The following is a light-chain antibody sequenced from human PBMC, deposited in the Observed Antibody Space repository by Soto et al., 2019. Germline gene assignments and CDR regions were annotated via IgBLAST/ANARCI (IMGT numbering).Light chain of an antibody. CDR2: GAS. J-gene: IGKJ3*01. CDR1: QSVSNSY. V-gene: IGKV3-20*01. CDR3: QQYGTSPFT. Sequence: ENVLTQSPGTLSLSPGERATLSCRASQSVSNSYLAWYQQKPGQAPRLLIYGASRRATGIPDRFSGSGSGTDFTLTISRLEPEDFAVYYCQQYGTSPFTFGPGTKVDI.